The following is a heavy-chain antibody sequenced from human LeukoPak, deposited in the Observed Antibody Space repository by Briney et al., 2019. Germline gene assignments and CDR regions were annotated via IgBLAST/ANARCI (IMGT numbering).Heavy chain of an antibody. V-gene: IGHV3-30*18. CDR2: ISYDGSNK. D-gene: IGHD2-21*01. J-gene: IGHJ6*02. Sequence: GGSLRLSCAASGFTFSSYGMHWVRQAPGKGLEWVAVISYDGSNKYYADSVKGRFTISRDNSKNTLYLQMNSLRAEDTAVYYCAKDCGGPAHPAFLYYYYYYGMDVWGQGTTVTVSS. CDR1: GFTFSSYG. CDR3: AKDCGGPAHPAFLYYYYYYGMDV.